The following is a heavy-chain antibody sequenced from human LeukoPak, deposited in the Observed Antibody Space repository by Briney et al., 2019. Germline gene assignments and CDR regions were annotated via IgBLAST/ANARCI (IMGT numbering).Heavy chain of an antibody. CDR3: ARGIYSGSYRNYYYYYMDV. V-gene: IGHV1-69*05. CDR1: GGTFSSYA. J-gene: IGHJ6*03. CDR2: IIPIFGTA. Sequence: SVKVSCKASGGTFSSYAISWVRQAPGQGLEWMGGIIPIFGTANYAQKFQGRVTITTDESTSTAYMELSSLRSEDTAVYYCARGIYSGSYRNYYYYYMDVWGKGTTVTVSS. D-gene: IGHD1-26*01.